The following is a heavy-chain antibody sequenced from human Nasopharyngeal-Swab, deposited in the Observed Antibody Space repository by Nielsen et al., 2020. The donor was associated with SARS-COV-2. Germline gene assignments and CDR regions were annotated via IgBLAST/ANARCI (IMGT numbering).Heavy chain of an antibody. D-gene: IGHD2-2*01. Sequence: VRQAAGKGLEWVSSISSSSSYIYYADSVKGRFTISRDNAKNSLYLQMNSLRAEDTAVYYCARDNHCSSTSCYLWFSAYYYYMDVWGKGTTVTVSS. J-gene: IGHJ6*03. V-gene: IGHV3-21*01. CDR3: ARDNHCSSTSCYLWFSAYYYYMDV. CDR2: ISSSSSYI.